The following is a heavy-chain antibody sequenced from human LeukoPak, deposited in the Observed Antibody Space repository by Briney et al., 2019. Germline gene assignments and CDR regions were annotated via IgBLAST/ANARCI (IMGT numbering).Heavy chain of an antibody. D-gene: IGHD6-19*01. CDR2: INPNSGGT. CDR1: GYTFTGYY. Sequence: GASVKVSCKASGYTFTGYYMHWVRQALGQGLEWMGRINPNSGGTNYAQKFQGRVTMTRDTSISTAYMELSRLRSDDTAVYYCARVLRYSSGWNIWGQGTMVTVSS. V-gene: IGHV1-2*06. J-gene: IGHJ3*02. CDR3: ARVLRYSSGWNI.